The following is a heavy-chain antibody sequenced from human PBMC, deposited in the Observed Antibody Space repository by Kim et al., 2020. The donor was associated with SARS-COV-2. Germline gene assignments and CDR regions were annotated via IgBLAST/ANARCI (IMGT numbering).Heavy chain of an antibody. Sequence: SETLSLTCVVSGGSISSGDHYWGWVRQPPGKGLEWIGHIYYSGNTYYNPSVKSRITMSLDTSKNQFSLNLTSVTAADTAVYYCARGGYFYYIMDVWGQGTTVTVSS. CDR1: GGSISSGDHY. CDR3: ARGGYFYYIMDV. CDR2: IYYSGNT. J-gene: IGHJ6*02. V-gene: IGHV4-30-4*01.